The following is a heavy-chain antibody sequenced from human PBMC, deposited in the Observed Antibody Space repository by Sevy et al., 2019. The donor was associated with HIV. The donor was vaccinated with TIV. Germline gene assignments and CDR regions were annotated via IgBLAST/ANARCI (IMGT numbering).Heavy chain of an antibody. CDR3: ARVPEYSSSWSDH. Sequence: GGSLRLSCAASGFTFSSYWMSWVRQAPGKGLEWVANIKQDGSEKYYVDSVNSRFTISRDNAKNPLYLQMNSLRAEDTALYYCARVPEYSSSWSDHWGQGTLVTVSS. CDR2: IKQDGSEK. D-gene: IGHD2-2*01. CDR1: GFTFSSYW. V-gene: IGHV3-7*03. J-gene: IGHJ5*02.